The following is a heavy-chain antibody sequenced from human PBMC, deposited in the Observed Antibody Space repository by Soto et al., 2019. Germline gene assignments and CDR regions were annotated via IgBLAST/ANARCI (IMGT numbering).Heavy chain of an antibody. CDR2: INHSGST. CDR3: ARLVLLWFGELPLYYFDY. D-gene: IGHD3-10*01. V-gene: IGHV4-30-4*08. J-gene: IGHJ4*02. Sequence: PSETLSLTCTVSGGSISSGDYYWSWIRQPPGKGLEWIGEINHSGSTNYNPSLKSRVTISVDTSKNQFSLKLSSVTAADTAVYYCARLVLLWFGELPLYYFDYWGQGTLVTVSS. CDR1: GGSISSGDYY.